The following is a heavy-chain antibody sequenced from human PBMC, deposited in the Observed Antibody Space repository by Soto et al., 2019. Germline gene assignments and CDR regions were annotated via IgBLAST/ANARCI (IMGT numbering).Heavy chain of an antibody. Sequence: QVQLQESGPGLVKPSETRSLTCTVSGGSISSYYWSWIRQPPGKGLEWIGYIYYSGSTNYNPSLKSRVTISVDTSKNQFSLKLSSVTAADTAVYYCARPHGGSSGWDNWFDPWGQGTLVTVSS. CDR3: ARPHGGSSGWDNWFDP. CDR1: GGSISSYY. D-gene: IGHD6-25*01. J-gene: IGHJ5*02. V-gene: IGHV4-59*01. CDR2: IYYSGST.